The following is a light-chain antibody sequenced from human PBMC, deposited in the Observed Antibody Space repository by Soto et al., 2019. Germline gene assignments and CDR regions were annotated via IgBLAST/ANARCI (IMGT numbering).Light chain of an antibody. J-gene: IGKJ5*01. CDR2: GAS. Sequence: EIVMTQSPATLSVSPGERATLSCRASQSVSSNLAWYQYKPGQAPRLLIYGASIRATGIPARFSGSGSGTDFTLTISRLEPEDFAVYYCQQYGNSPITFGQGTRLEIK. CDR1: QSVSSN. V-gene: IGKV3-15*01. CDR3: QQYGNSPIT.